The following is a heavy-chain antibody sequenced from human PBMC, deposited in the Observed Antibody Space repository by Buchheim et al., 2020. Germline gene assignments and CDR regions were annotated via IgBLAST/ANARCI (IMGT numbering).Heavy chain of an antibody. V-gene: IGHV3-30*18. J-gene: IGHJ4*02. CDR2: ISYDGSNK. CDR1: GFTFSSYG. D-gene: IGHD2-15*01. Sequence: QVQLVESGGGVVQPGRSLRLSCAASGFTFSSYGMHWVRQAPGKGLEWVAVISYDGSNKYYADSVKGRFTISRDNSKNTLYLQMNSLRAEDTAVYYCVKGVHCSGGSCYPAPFDYWGQGTL. CDR3: VKGVHCSGGSCYPAPFDY.